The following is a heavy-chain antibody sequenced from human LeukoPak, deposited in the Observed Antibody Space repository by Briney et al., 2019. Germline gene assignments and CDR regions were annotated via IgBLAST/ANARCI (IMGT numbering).Heavy chain of an antibody. V-gene: IGHV3-48*02. CDR1: GFTFSSYS. J-gene: IGHJ4*02. CDR2: ITASGTAM. Sequence: GGSLRLPCAASGFTFSSYSMNWVRQAPGKGLEWVSHITASGTAMFYADSVKGRFTISRDNAKNSLYLQMNSLRDEDTAVYYCASSGSYRFDYWGQGTLVTVSS. CDR3: ASSGSYRFDY. D-gene: IGHD1-26*01.